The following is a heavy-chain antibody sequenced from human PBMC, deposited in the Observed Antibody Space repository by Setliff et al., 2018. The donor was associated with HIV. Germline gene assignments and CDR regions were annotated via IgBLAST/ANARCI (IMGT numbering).Heavy chain of an antibody. V-gene: IGHV1-18*01. CDR2: INSYNGNT. Sequence: GASVKVSCKASADTFTNCLINWVRQAPGQGLEWMGWINSYNGNTKYIQKLQGRVTMTTDTSTNTAYMELRSLRSDDTAVYFCARVGDIVVPPASYYYMDVWGTGTTVTVSS. J-gene: IGHJ6*03. CDR3: ARVGDIVVPPASYYYMDV. CDR1: ADTFTNCL. D-gene: IGHD2-2*01.